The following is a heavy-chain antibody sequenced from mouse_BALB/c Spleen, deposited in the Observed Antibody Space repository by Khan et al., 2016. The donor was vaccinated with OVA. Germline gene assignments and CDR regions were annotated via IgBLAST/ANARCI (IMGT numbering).Heavy chain of an antibody. CDR2: INPNNGGT. Sequence: VQLQQSGPDLVKPGASVKISCKASGYSFTGYYMHWVKQSHGKSLEWIGRINPNNGGTSYNQKFKGKAILTVDKSSSTTHMVLRSLTSEDSAVYYCGVDGYFSAWFAYWGQGTLVTVSA. J-gene: IGHJ3*01. CDR3: GVDGYFSAWFAY. D-gene: IGHD2-3*01. CDR1: GYSFTGYY. V-gene: IGHV1-26*01.